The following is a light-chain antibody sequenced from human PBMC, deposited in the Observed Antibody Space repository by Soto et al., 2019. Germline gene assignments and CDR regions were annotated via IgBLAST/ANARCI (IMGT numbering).Light chain of an antibody. V-gene: IGKV2D-29*01. Sequence: DIVITHTPLSLSVTPLHPASISCKSSQSILGSDGKTYLSWYLQKPGHPPQLLIFEVSNHFSGVSDRFSGSGSGTDFTLKISRVEAEDVGVYYCMQSVQFPRTFGGGTKVDIK. CDR1: QSILGSDGKTY. CDR2: EVS. J-gene: IGKJ4*01. CDR3: MQSVQFPRT.